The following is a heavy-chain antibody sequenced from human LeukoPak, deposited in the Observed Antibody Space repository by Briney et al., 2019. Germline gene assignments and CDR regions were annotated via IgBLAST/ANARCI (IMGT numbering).Heavy chain of an antibody. V-gene: IGHV3-30*03. J-gene: IGHJ4*02. CDR2: ISYDGSNK. Sequence: PGGSLRLSCAASGFTFSSYGMHWVRQAPGKGLEWVAVISYDGSNKYYADSVKGRFTISRDNSKNTLYLQMNSLRAEDTAVYYCARGGPYSSGAILSYYFDYWGQGTLVTVSS. CDR1: GFTFSSYG. CDR3: ARGGPYSSGAILSYYFDY. D-gene: IGHD6-19*01.